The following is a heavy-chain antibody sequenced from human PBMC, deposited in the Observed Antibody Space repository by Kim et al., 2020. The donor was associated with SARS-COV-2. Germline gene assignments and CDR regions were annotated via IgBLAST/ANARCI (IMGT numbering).Heavy chain of an antibody. CDR3: ARFRSRNDYGELDAFDI. V-gene: IGHV4-34*01. CDR1: GGSFSGYY. J-gene: IGHJ3*02. CDR2: INHSGST. Sequence: SETLSLTCAVYGGSFSGYYWSWIRQPPGKGLEWIGEINHSGSTNYNPSLKSRVTISVDTSKNQFSLKLSSVTAADTAVYYCARFRSRNDYGELDAFDIWGQGTMVTVSS. D-gene: IGHD4-17*01.